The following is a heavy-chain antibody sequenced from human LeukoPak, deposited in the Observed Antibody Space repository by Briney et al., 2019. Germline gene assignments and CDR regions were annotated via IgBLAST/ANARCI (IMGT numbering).Heavy chain of an antibody. D-gene: IGHD6-19*01. CDR2: ISAYNGNT. V-gene: IGHV1-18*01. Sequence: EASVKVSCKASGYTFTSYGISWVRQAPGQGLEWMGWISAYNGNTNYAQKLQGRVTMTTDTSTSTACMELRGLRSDDTAMYYCARDGYSSGWFLDYWGQGSLVTVSS. CDR1: GYTFTSYG. CDR3: ARDGYSSGWFLDY. J-gene: IGHJ4*02.